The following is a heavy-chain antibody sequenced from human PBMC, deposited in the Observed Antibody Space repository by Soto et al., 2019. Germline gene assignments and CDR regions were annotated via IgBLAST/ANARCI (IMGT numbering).Heavy chain of an antibody. J-gene: IGHJ6*02. Sequence: SETLSLTCAFSGGSISSSNWWSWVRQPPGKGLEWIGEIYHSGSTNYNPSLKSRVTISVDKSKNQFSLKLSSVTAADTAVYYCARDYDILTGYDYYYGMDVWGQGTTVT. V-gene: IGHV4-4*02. D-gene: IGHD3-9*01. CDR3: ARDYDILTGYDYYYGMDV. CDR2: IYHSGST. CDR1: GGSISSSNW.